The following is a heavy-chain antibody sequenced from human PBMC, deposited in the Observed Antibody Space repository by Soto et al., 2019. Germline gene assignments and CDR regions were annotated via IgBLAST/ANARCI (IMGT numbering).Heavy chain of an antibody. V-gene: IGHV1-8*01. Sequence: QVQLVQSGAEVKKPGASVKVSCKASGYTFTSYDINWVRQATGQGLEWMGWMNPNSGNTGYAQKLQGRVTLTRNTSISTAYMELSSLRSEDTAVYYCARVPSYYGSGSLPSYYYYMDVWGKGTTVTVSS. D-gene: IGHD3-10*01. CDR3: ARVPSYYGSGSLPSYYYYMDV. CDR2: MNPNSGNT. CDR1: GYTFTSYD. J-gene: IGHJ6*03.